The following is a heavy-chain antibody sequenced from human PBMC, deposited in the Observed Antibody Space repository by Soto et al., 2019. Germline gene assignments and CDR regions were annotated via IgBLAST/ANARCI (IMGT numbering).Heavy chain of an antibody. CDR3: ASGASRWYPYFFDS. V-gene: IGHV1-69*01. J-gene: IGHJ4*02. Sequence: QAQVVQSGAEVRKPGSSVKLSCKAFEGTFNSYAIAWVRQAPGQGLEWMGGIIPYYNTLNYAQKFQDRVTITADDSTNTVYMELSSLRSDDTAVYFCASGASRWYPYFFDSWAQGTVVTVSS. CDR1: EGTFNSYA. CDR2: IIPYYNTL. D-gene: IGHD6-13*01.